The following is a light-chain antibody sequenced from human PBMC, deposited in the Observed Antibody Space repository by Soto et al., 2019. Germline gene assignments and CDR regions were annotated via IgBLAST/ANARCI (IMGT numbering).Light chain of an antibody. V-gene: IGLV1-47*01. CDR2: RSD. Sequence: QSVLTQPPSTSGTPGQRVTISCSGSSSNIVGNHVYWYQQFPGMAPKLLMYRSDQRPTGVPDRFSGSKSGTSASLAISGLRSDDEADYYCSARDDSLSGVVFGGGTKVTVL. J-gene: IGLJ2*01. CDR3: SARDDSLSGVV. CDR1: SSNIVGNH.